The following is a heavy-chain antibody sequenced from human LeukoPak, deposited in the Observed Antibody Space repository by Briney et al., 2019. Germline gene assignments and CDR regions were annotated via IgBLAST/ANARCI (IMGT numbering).Heavy chain of an antibody. CDR2: ISGYGGGGST. CDR1: GFTFSSYA. CDR3: ARGTDTAMATGDY. Sequence: GGSLRLSCAASGFTFSSYAMSWVRQAPGKGLEWVSSISGYGGGGSTDYADSVKGRFTISRDNSKDTLYLQMNSLRAEDTAVYYCARGTDTAMATGDYWGQGTLVTVSS. D-gene: IGHD5-18*01. J-gene: IGHJ4*02. V-gene: IGHV3-23*01.